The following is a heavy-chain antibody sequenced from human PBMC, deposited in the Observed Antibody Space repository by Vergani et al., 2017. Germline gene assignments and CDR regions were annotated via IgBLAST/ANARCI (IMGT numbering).Heavy chain of an antibody. J-gene: IGHJ6*02. CDR3: ARDLRRHRPYYYGMDV. V-gene: IGHV3-11*05. CDR2: ISSSSSYT. Sequence: QVQLVESGGGLVKPGGSLRLSCAASGFTFSDYYMSWIRQAPGKGLEWVSYISSSSSYTNSADSVKGRFTISRDNAKNSLYLQMNSLRAEDTAVYYCARDLRRHRPYYYGMDVWGQGTTVTVSS. CDR1: GFTFSDYY.